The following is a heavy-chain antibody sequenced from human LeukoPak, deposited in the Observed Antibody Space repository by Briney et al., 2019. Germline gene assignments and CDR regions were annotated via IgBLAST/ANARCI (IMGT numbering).Heavy chain of an antibody. CDR1: GGSFSGYY. D-gene: IGHD5-12*01. CDR3: ARLDYYYFDY. J-gene: IGHJ4*02. V-gene: IGHV4-34*01. CDR2: INHSGST. Sequence: PSETLSLTCAVYGGSFSGYYWSWIRQPPGKGLEWIGEINHSGSTNYNPSLKSRVTISVDTSKNQFSLKLSSVTAADTAVYYCARLDYYYFDYWGQGTLVTVSS.